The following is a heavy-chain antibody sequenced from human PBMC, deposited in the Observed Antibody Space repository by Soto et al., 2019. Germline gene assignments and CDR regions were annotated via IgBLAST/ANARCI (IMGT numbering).Heavy chain of an antibody. CDR2: ISYDGSNK. CDR3: AKDRTQVDSGSYSVPGDY. V-gene: IGHV3-30*18. Sequence: QVQLVESGGGVVQPGRSLRLSCAASGFTFSSYGIHWVRQAPGKGLEWVAVISYDGSNKYYADSVKGRFTISRDDSKNTXFLQMNSLRAEDTAVYYCAKDRTQVDSGSYSVPGDYWGQGTLVTVSS. D-gene: IGHD1-26*01. CDR1: GFTFSSYG. J-gene: IGHJ4*02.